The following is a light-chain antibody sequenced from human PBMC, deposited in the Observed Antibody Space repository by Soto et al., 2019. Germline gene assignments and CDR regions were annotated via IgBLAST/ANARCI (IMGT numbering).Light chain of an antibody. J-gene: IGLJ3*02. CDR1: NSNIGSNT. CDR3: AAWDGSLNGWV. CDR2: NND. Sequence: QSVLTQAPSASGTPGQRVTISCSGSNSNIGSNTVSWYQQVPGTAPKVLIYNNDQRPSGVPDRLSGSKSGTSASLAIGGLQSEEEADYYCAAWDGSLNGWVFGGGTKVTVL. V-gene: IGLV1-44*01.